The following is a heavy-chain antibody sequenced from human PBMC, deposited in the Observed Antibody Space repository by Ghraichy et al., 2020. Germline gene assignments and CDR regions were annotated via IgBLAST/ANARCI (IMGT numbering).Heavy chain of an antibody. CDR3: ARGDGGWNPFDY. Sequence: ESLNISCAASGFTFSSYSMNWVRQAPGKGLEWVSSISSSSSYIYYADSVKGRFTISRDNAKNSLYLQMNSLRAEDTAGYYCARGDGGWNPFDYWGQGTLVTVSS. CDR2: ISSSSSYI. V-gene: IGHV3-21*01. J-gene: IGHJ4*02. CDR1: GFTFSSYS. D-gene: IGHD6-19*01.